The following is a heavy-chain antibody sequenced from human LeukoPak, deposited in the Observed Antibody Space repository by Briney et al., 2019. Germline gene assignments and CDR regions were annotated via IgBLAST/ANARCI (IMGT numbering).Heavy chain of an antibody. Sequence: PGGSLRLSCAASGFTFSNAWMSWVRQAPGKGLEWVGRIKSKTDGGTTDYAAPVKGRFTISREDSKNTLYLQMNSLKTEDTAVFYCTTLQLLFPWWGSSCGLTGIQCQYYFDYWGQGTLVTVSS. J-gene: IGHJ4*02. CDR2: IKSKTDGGTT. D-gene: IGHD2-2*01. CDR3: TTLQLLFPWWGSSCGLTGIQCQYYFDY. CDR1: GFTFSNAW. V-gene: IGHV3-15*01.